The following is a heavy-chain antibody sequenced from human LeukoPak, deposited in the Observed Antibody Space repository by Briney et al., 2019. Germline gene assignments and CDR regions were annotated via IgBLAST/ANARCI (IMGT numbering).Heavy chain of an antibody. Sequence: GRSLRLSCAASGFTFSSYGMPWVRQAPGKGLEWVAVISYDGSNKYYADSVKGRFTISRDNSKNTPYLQMNSLRAEDTAVYYCAKDRAIAVAGNHGMDVWGQGTTVTVSS. CDR3: AKDRAIAVAGNHGMDV. J-gene: IGHJ6*02. D-gene: IGHD6-19*01. CDR1: GFTFSSYG. CDR2: ISYDGSNK. V-gene: IGHV3-30*18.